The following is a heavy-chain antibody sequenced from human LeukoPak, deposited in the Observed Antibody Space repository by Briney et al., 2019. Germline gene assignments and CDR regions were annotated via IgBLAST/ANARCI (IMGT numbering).Heavy chain of an antibody. Sequence: SGTLSLTCTVSGGSISSYYWSWIRQPPGKGLEWIGYIYTSGSTNYNPSLKSRVTISVDTSKNQFSLKLSSVTAADTAVYYCATTQNYYDSSGYYPLGYWGQGTLVTVSS. J-gene: IGHJ4*02. CDR2: IYTSGST. V-gene: IGHV4-4*09. CDR3: ATTQNYYDSSGYYPLGY. CDR1: GGSISSYY. D-gene: IGHD3-22*01.